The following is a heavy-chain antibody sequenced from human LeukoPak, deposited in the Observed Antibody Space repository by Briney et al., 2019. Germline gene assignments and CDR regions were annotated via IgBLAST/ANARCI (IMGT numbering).Heavy chain of an antibody. CDR3: AREPIAAAASNWFDP. J-gene: IGHJ5*02. V-gene: IGHV1-2*02. CDR1: GYTFTGYY. Sequence: VASVTVSCKASGYTFTGYYMHWVRQAPGQGLEWMGWINPNSGGTNYAQKFQGRVTMTRDTSISTAYMELSRLRSDDTAVYYCAREPIAAAASNWFDPWGQGTLVTVSS. D-gene: IGHD6-13*01. CDR2: INPNSGGT.